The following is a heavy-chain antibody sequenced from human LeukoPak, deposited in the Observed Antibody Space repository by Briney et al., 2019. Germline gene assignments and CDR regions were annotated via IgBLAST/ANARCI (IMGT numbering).Heavy chain of an antibody. J-gene: IGHJ3*02. CDR3: ARSLEDAFDI. Sequence: SETLSLTCVVYGGSFSGYYWSWIRQPPGKGLEWIGEINHSGSTNYNPSLKSRVTISVDTSKHQFSLTLSSVTAADTAVYYCARSLEDAFDIWGQGTMVTVSS. CDR1: GGSFSGYY. CDR2: INHSGST. V-gene: IGHV4-34*01. D-gene: IGHD5-24*01.